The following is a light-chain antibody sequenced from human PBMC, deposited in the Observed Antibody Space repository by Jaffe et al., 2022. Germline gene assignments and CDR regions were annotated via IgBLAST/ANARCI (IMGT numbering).Light chain of an antibody. V-gene: IGKV3-20*01. Sequence: EIVLTQSPGTLSLSPGERATLSCRASQSLSSSLAWYQQKPGQAPRLLIYGVSTRATGTPDRFSGSGSGTDFTLTISRLEPEDFAVYYCQQYGTSPQTFGQGTTVEIK. J-gene: IGKJ1*01. CDR3: QQYGTSPQT. CDR2: GVS. CDR1: QSLSSS.